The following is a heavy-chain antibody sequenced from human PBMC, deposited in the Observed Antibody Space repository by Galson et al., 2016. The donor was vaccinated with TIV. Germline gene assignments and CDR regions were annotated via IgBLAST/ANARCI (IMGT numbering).Heavy chain of an antibody. CDR1: GFSVSNNH. CDR3: VRDKGDQIMAY. D-gene: IGHD2-21*02. V-gene: IGHV3-53*05. J-gene: IGHJ4*02. CDR2: IFTGGSR. Sequence: SLRLSCAASGFSVSNNHMSWVRQAPGKGLEWVSLIFTGGSRYYADSVEGRFTIFRDNSKNTVELQMDSLRPEDTALYYCVRDKGDQIMAYWGQGTLVAVSS.